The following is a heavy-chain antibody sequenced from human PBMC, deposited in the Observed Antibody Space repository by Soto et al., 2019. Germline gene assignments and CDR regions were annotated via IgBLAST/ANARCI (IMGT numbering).Heavy chain of an antibody. CDR2: TYYSGST. Sequence: PSETLSLTCTVSGGSISSYYWSWIRQPPGKGLEWIGYTYYSGSTNYNPSLKSRVTISVDTSKNQFSLKLSLQLTSVTAADTALYFCARHDNMTLGLTYFDFWGQGTLVTVS. D-gene: IGHD1-1*01. V-gene: IGHV4-59*08. CDR3: ARHDNMTLGLTYFDF. CDR1: GGSISSYY. J-gene: IGHJ4*02.